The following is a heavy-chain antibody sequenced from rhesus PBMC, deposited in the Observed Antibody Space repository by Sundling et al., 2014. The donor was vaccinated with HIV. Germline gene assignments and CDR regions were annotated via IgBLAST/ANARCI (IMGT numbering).Heavy chain of an antibody. J-gene: IGHJ6*01. CDR2: ITWDGDST. CDR1: GFTFDDYG. Sequence: EVRLVESGGGVVQPGGSLRLSCIASGFTFDDYGLHWVRQTPGKGLEWVSGITWDGDSTFYADSVRGRFTISRDNGKKSLYLQMDSLRVEDTALYYCAKVPESLDWLFHNGLGSWGQGVVVTVSS. D-gene: IGHD3-3*01. CDR3: AKVPESLDWLFHNGLGS. V-gene: IGHV3-201*01.